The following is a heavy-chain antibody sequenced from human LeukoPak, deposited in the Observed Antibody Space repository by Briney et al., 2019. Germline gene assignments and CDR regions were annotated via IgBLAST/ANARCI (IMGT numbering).Heavy chain of an antibody. J-gene: IGHJ4*02. CDR2: ISNDGSNK. CDR1: GFTFSSYA. V-gene: IGHV3-30*04. Sequence: PGGSLRLSCAASGFTFSSYAMHWVRQAPGKGLEWVAVISNDGSNKNYADSVKGRFTISRDNSKNTLYLQMNSLRAEDTAVYYCTRDPRLLWFGELLSPYYFDYWGQGTLVTVSS. D-gene: IGHD3-10*01. CDR3: TRDPRLLWFGELLSPYYFDY.